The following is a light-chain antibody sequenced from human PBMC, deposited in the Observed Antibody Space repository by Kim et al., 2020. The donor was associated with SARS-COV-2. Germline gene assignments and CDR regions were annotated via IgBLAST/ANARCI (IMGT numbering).Light chain of an antibody. J-gene: IGLJ1*01. Sequence: SYELTQPPSVSVSPGQTVSITCSGDKLGEKYACWYQQKPGQSPVVVIYQDSKRPSGIPERFSGSNSGNTATLTISGTQAMDEADYHCQAWDSTTNVFGSGTKVTVL. CDR1: KLGEKY. V-gene: IGLV3-1*01. CDR3: QAWDSTTNV. CDR2: QDS.